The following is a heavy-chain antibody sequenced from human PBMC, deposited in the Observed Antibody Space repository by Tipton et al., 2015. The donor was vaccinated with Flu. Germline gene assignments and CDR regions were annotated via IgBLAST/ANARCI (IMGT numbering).Heavy chain of an antibody. CDR2: INRDGSDT. CDR1: GFTFSRYA. V-gene: IGHV3-74*01. J-gene: IGHJ1*01. D-gene: IGHD4-17*01. Sequence: SLRLSCAASGFTFSRYAMTWVRQPPGKGLVWVSRINRDGSDTRYADFVKGRFTISRDNAKNTLFLQMSSLRGEDTAVYYCARDTVTDAEYFQHWGQGTLVTVSS. CDR3: ARDTVTDAEYFQH.